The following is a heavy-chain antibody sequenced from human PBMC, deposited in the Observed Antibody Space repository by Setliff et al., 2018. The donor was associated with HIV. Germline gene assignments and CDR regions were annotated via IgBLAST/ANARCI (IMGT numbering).Heavy chain of an antibody. V-gene: IGHV4-34*01. CDR1: GGSFSGYS. CDR2: INHSGSA. J-gene: IGHJ4*02. CDR3: AGGPGTTSIDY. Sequence: SETLSLTCVVYGGSFSGYSWTWIRQPPGKGLEWIGEINHSGSANRNPSLKSRVTISVDTSKNQLSLKLSSVTAADAAVYYCAGGPGTTSIDYWAQGTLVTVSS. D-gene: IGHD1-26*01.